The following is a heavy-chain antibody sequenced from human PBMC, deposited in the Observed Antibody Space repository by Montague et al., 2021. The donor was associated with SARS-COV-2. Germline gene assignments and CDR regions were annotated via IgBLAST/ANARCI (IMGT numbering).Heavy chain of an antibody. CDR3: ARITEVVPFDF. V-gene: IGHV4-59*01. D-gene: IGHD2-15*01. CDR2: VHHSRIT. CDR1: GASITDFY. Sequence: SETLSLTCTVSGASITDFYWSWIRQPPGKGLEWIGYVHHSRITNYNPSLKSRVTISIDTPKSRFSLNLRSVTAADTAVYFCARITEVVPFDFWGQGTLVSVSS. J-gene: IGHJ4*02.